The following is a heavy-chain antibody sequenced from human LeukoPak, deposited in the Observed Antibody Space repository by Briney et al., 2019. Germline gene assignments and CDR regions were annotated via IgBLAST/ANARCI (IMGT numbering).Heavy chain of an antibody. Sequence: VGSLSLSCVPSGFTSSNYRTHCVRHSPRRGVLWVSGINIESSIKNYADYVKGRFTIYRYNAKDTMYVQMTSLSAEDTAVYYCTRDLGYCTNSRCFGGWFVGWGKGTLLIVCS. J-gene: IGHJ4*02. D-gene: IGHD2-8*01. CDR1: GFTSSNYR. CDR3: TRDLGYCTNSRCFGGWFVG. CDR2: INIESSIK. V-gene: IGHV3-74*01.